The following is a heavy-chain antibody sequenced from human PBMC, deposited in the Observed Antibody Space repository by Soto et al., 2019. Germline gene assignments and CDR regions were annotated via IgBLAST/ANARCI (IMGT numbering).Heavy chain of an antibody. CDR2: IIPIFGTA. CDR3: ASHTGSSPEGRYYYGMDV. D-gene: IGHD1-26*01. V-gene: IGHV1-69*12. J-gene: IGHJ6*02. Sequence: QVQLVQSGAEVKKPGSSVKVSCKASGGTFSSYAISWVRQAPGQGLEWMGGIIPIFGTADYAQTFQGRVTITADESTSXAYRELSSLRSEDTAVYYCASHTGSSPEGRYYYGMDVWGQGTTVTVSS. CDR1: GGTFSSYA.